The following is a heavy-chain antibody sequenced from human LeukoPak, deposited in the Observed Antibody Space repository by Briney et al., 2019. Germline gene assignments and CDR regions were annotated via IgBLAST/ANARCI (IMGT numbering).Heavy chain of an antibody. Sequence: GASVKVSCKASGGTFSSYAISWVRQAPGQGLEWMGGIIPIFGTANYAQKFQGRVMITTDESTSTAYMELSSLRSEDTAVYYCARSYCSSTSCYDWFDPWGQGTLVTVSS. CDR3: ARSYCSSTSCYDWFDP. V-gene: IGHV1-69*05. D-gene: IGHD2-2*01. CDR1: GGTFSSYA. CDR2: IIPIFGTA. J-gene: IGHJ5*02.